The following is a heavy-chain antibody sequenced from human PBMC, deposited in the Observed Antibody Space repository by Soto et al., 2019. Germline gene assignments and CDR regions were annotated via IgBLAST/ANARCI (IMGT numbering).Heavy chain of an antibody. V-gene: IGHV5-10-1*01. CDR2: IDPSDSYT. CDR1: GYSFTSYW. D-gene: IGHD2-2*01. J-gene: IGHJ6*02. Sequence: GESLKISCKGSGYSFTSYWISWVRQMPGKGLEWMGRIDPSDSYTNYSPSFQGHVTISADKSISTAYLQWSSLKASDTAMYYCARLGRYCSSTSCYGNYYYGMDVWGQGTTVTVSS. CDR3: ARLGRYCSSTSCYGNYYYGMDV.